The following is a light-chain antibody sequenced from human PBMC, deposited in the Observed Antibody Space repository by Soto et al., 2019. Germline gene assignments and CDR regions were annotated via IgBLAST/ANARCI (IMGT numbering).Light chain of an antibody. V-gene: IGKV3-15*01. CDR1: QSVSNN. CDR2: GAS. CDR3: HQYNNWPPYT. Sequence: EIVLTQSPGTLSLSPGERATLSCRASQSVSNNLAWYQHKPGQAPRLLIYGASTRATGIPARFSGSGSGTGFTLTISSLQSEDFAIYYCHQYNNWPPYTFGQGTKLEIK. J-gene: IGKJ2*01.